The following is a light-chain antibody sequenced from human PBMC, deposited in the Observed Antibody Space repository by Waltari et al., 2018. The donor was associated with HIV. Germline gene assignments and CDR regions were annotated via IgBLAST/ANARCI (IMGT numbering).Light chain of an antibody. J-gene: IGLJ2*01. V-gene: IGLV2-14*01. CDR3: SSYTSSSTRV. Sequence: QSALTQPASVAGSPGQSIPISCPGPSRAVGGYNYVPWYQHHPGKAPKLMIYEVSNRPSGVSNRFSGSKSGNTASLTISGLQAEDEADYYCSSYTSSSTRVFGGGTKVTVL. CDR2: EVS. CDR1: SRAVGGYNY.